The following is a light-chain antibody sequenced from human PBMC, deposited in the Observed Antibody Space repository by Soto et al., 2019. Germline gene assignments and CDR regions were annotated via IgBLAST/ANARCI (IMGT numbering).Light chain of an antibody. Sequence: QSALTQPASVSGSPGQSITISCTGTGSDLGGYNYVSWYQQYPGKAPKLMIYDVSNRPSGVSNRFSGSKSGNTASLTISGLQAEDEADYYCSSYTSSSTLHYVFGTGTKVTVL. CDR3: SSYTSSSTLHYV. CDR1: GSDLGGYNY. V-gene: IGLV2-14*01. CDR2: DVS. J-gene: IGLJ1*01.